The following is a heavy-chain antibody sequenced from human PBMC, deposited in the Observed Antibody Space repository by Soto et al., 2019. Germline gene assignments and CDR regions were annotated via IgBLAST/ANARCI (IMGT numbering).Heavy chain of an antibody. Sequence: SGPTLVNPTQTLTLTCTFSGFSLSTSGMCVSWIRQPPGKALEWLALIDWDDDKYYSTSLKTRLTISKDTSKNQVVLTMTNMDPVDTATYYCARMGSSSWYYDYFDYWGQGTLVTVSS. CDR3: ARMGSSSWYYDYFDY. CDR2: IDWDDDK. D-gene: IGHD6-13*01. CDR1: GFSLSTSGMC. J-gene: IGHJ4*02. V-gene: IGHV2-70*01.